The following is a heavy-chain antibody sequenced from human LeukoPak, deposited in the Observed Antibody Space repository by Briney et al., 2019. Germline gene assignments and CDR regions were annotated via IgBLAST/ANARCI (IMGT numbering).Heavy chain of an antibody. V-gene: IGHV3-30*02. CDR3: AKAEPRYYYDSSGYPLFGY. CDR2: IRYDGSNK. D-gene: IGHD3-22*01. CDR1: GFTFSDYY. Sequence: GGSLRLSYAASGFTFSDYYMSWIRQAQGKGLEWVAFIRYDGSNKYYADSVKGRFTISRDNSKNTLYLQMNSLRAEDTAVYYCAKAEPRYYYDSSGYPLFGYWGQGTLVTVSS. J-gene: IGHJ4*02.